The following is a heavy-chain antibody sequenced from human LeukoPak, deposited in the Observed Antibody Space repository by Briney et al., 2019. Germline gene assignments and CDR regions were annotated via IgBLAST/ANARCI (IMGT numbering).Heavy chain of an antibody. D-gene: IGHD4/OR15-4a*01. Sequence: PGGSLRLSCAASGFTFSSNSMNWVRQAPEKGLEWVSSISSSSSYIYYADSVKGRFTISRDNAKNSLYLQMNSLRAEDTAVYYCARDASGANLPFDYWGQGTQVTVSS. CDR3: ARDASGANLPFDY. CDR2: ISSSSSYI. CDR1: GFTFSSNS. J-gene: IGHJ4*02. V-gene: IGHV3-21*01.